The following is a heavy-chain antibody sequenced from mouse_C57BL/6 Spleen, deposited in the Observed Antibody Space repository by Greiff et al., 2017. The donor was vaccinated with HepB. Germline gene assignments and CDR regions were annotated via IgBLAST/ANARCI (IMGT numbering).Heavy chain of an antibody. CDR1: GYTFTDYN. Sequence: EVQLQQSGPELVKPGASVKIPCKASGYTFTDYNMDWVKQSHGKSLEWIGDINPNNGGTIYNQKFKGKATLTVDKSSSTAYMELRSLTSEDTAVYYCARGGAYYYGSSWFDYWGQGTTLTVSS. CDR3: ARGGAYYYGSSWFDY. CDR2: INPNNGGT. D-gene: IGHD1-1*01. V-gene: IGHV1-18*01. J-gene: IGHJ2*01.